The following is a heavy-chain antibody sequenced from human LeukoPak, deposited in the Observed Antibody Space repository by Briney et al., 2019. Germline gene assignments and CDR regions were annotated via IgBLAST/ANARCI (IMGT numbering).Heavy chain of an antibody. CDR2: ISSSGSTI. V-gene: IGHV3-48*03. D-gene: IGHD4-23*01. J-gene: IGHJ4*02. Sequence: PGGSLRLSCAASGFTFSSYEMNWVRQAPGKGLEWVSYISSSGSTIYYADSVKGRFTISRDNAKNSLYLQMNSLRAEDTAVYYYARGDYGGNSGFDYWGQGTLVTVSS. CDR1: GFTFSSYE. CDR3: ARGDYGGNSGFDY.